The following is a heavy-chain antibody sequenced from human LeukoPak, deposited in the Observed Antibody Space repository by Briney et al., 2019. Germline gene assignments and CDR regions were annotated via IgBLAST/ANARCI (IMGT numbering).Heavy chain of an antibody. Sequence: ASVKVSCKASGYSFVGYGITWVRQAPGQGLEWMGWFNPENGNTNYAQKFQGRVTITADESTSTAYMELSSLRSEDTAVYYCARVVIIQLIPGRYYYMDVWGKGTTVTVSS. CDR3: ARVVIIQLIPGRYYYMDV. CDR2: FNPENGNT. V-gene: IGHV1-18*01. D-gene: IGHD5-18*01. J-gene: IGHJ6*03. CDR1: GYSFVGYG.